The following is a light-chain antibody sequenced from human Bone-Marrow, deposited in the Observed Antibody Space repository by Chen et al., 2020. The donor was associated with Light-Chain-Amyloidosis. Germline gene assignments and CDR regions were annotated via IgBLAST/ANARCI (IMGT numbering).Light chain of an antibody. CDR1: DLPTKY. V-gene: IGLV3-25*03. Sequence: SYVLTHPPSLSVSPGQPARITCSGDDLPTKYAYWYQKKPGQAPVLVIHRDTERPSGISERFSGSSSGTTATLTISGVQAEDEADYHCQSADSSGTYEVIFGGGTKLTVL. J-gene: IGLJ2*01. CDR3: QSADSSGTYEVI. CDR2: RDT.